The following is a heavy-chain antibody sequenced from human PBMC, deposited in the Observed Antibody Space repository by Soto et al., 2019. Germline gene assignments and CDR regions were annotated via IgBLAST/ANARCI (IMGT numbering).Heavy chain of an antibody. CDR1: GYTFTGYY. J-gene: IGHJ6*02. Sequence: ASVKVSCKASGYTFTGYYMHWVRQAPGQGLEWMGWINPNSGGTNYAQKFQGRVTMTRDTSISTAYMELGRLRSDDTAVYYCAREPQYYDILTGYPGGMDVWGQGTTVTVSS. CDR3: AREPQYYDILTGYPGGMDV. V-gene: IGHV1-2*02. D-gene: IGHD3-9*01. CDR2: INPNSGGT.